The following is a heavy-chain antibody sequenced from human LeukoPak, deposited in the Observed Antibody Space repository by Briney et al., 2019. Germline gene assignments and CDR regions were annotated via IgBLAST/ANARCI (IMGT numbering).Heavy chain of an antibody. D-gene: IGHD1-26*01. CDR3: ATASGSYYNADFDY. Sequence: ASVKVSCKVSGYTLTELSMHWVRQAPGEGLEWMGGFDPEDGETIYAQKFQGRVTMTEGTSTDTAYMELSSLRSEDTAVYYCATASGSYYNADFDYWGQGTLVTVSS. J-gene: IGHJ4*02. V-gene: IGHV1-24*01. CDR1: GYTLTELS. CDR2: FDPEDGET.